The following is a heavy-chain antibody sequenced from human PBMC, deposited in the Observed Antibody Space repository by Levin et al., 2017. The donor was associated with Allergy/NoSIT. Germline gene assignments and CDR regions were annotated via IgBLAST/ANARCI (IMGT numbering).Heavy chain of an antibody. Sequence: PGGSLRLSCAASGFTFSSFWMTWVRQTPGKGLEWVATINQGGSVQNHVDSVKGRFVISRDNAKNTLYLQMNSMRFEDTAVYYCVRVGYPYNSGWYAGYWGQGTLVTVSS. V-gene: IGHV3-7*01. CDR3: VRVGYPYNSGWYAGY. D-gene: IGHD6-19*01. J-gene: IGHJ4*02. CDR2: INQGGSVQ. CDR1: GFTFSSFW.